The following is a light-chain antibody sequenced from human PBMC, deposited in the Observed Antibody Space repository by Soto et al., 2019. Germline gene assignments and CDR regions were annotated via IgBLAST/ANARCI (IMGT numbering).Light chain of an antibody. CDR1: QSVSIY. J-gene: IGKJ4*01. V-gene: IGKV3-11*01. Sequence: EIVLTQSPATLSLSPGERATLSCRASQSVSIYLAWYQQKPGQAPRLLIYDASNRATGIPARFSGSGSGTEFTLTISSLEPEDFAVYYCQHRSNWPLTFGGGTKVEIK. CDR2: DAS. CDR3: QHRSNWPLT.